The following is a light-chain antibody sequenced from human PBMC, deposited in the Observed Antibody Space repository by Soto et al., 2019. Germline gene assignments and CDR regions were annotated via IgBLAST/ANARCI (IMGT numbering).Light chain of an antibody. CDR1: NSNIGDNS. CDR2: SDN. J-gene: IGLJ3*02. V-gene: IGLV1-44*01. CDR3: AAWDDSLNGLL. Sequence: QSVLTQPPSASGTPGQVFTISCSGSNSNIGDNSVNWYQQLRGTAPKLLIYSDNRRPSGVPDRFSGSKSGTSASLAISGLQSEDEAEYYCAAWDDSLNGLLFGGGTKLTVL.